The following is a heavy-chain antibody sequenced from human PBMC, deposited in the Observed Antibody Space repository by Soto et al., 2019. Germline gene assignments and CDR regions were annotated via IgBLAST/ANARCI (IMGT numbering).Heavy chain of an antibody. CDR1: GFTFISYS. V-gene: IGHV3-21*01. J-gene: IGHJ4*02. CDR2: ISSSSSYI. CDR3: ASDSDRQWLVPANY. Sequence: GWSLRLACASSGFTFISYSMNWVRQAPGKGLEWVSSISSSSSYIYYADSVKGRFTISRDNAKNSLYLQMNSLRAEDTAVYYCASDSDRQWLVPANYWGQGTLVTVSS. D-gene: IGHD6-19*01.